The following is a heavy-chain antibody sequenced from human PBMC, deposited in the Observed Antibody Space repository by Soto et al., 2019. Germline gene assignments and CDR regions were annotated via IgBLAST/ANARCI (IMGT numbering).Heavy chain of an antibody. CDR1: GFTFTRYS. Sequence: LRLSCAASGFTFTRYSMNWVRQAPGKGLEWVSSISSTTNYIYYGDSMKGRFTISRDNAKNSLYLEMNSLRAEDTAVYYCARESEDLTSNFDYWGQGTLVTVSS. CDR3: ARESEDLTSNFDY. J-gene: IGHJ4*02. V-gene: IGHV3-21*06. CDR2: ISSTTNYI.